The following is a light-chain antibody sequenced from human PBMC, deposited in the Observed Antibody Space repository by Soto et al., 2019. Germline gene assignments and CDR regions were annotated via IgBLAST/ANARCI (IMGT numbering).Light chain of an antibody. CDR3: SSYTSTGTDV. V-gene: IGLV2-14*01. Sequence: QSVLTQPASVSGSPGQSITISCTGTSSDVGGYNYVSWYQQHPGNAPKLMISEVTNRPSGVSDRFSGSKSDNTASLTISGLQAEDEADYYCSSYTSTGTDVFGTGTKLTVL. J-gene: IGLJ1*01. CDR2: EVT. CDR1: SSDVGGYNY.